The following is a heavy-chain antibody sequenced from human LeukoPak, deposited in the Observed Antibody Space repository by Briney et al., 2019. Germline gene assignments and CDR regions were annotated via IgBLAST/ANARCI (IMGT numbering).Heavy chain of an antibody. CDR3: ARDQPGIAARLPGDLSRPRSDP. V-gene: IGHV3-23*01. Sequence: GGSLRLSCAASGFTFSIHAMTWVRQAPGKGLEWGSAISGSGGSTLYAASVKGRFTIPRDNSKNTLYLQMNSLRAEDTAVYYCARDQPGIAARLPGDLSRPRSDPWGQGTLVTVSS. D-gene: IGHD6-6*01. CDR2: ISGSGGST. CDR1: GFTFSIHA. J-gene: IGHJ5*02.